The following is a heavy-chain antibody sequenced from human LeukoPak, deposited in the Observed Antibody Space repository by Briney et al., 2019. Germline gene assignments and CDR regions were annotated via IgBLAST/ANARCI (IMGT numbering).Heavy chain of an antibody. D-gene: IGHD3-22*01. CDR1: GFTFRSYS. Sequence: GGSLRLSCAASGFTFRSYSMHWVRQAPGKGLEWVSYISSTSSTIYYADSVKGRFTISRDNAKNSLYLQMNSLRDEDTAVCYCARAAPYYYDSSGYSAFDSWGQGTMVTVSA. J-gene: IGHJ3*02. V-gene: IGHV3-48*02. CDR2: ISSTSSTI. CDR3: ARAAPYYYDSSGYSAFDS.